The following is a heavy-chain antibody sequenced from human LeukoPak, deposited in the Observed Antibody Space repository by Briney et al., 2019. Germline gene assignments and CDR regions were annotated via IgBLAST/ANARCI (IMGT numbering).Heavy chain of an antibody. CDR3: ARDRDRYCSGGSCYGSFDY. J-gene: IGHJ4*02. V-gene: IGHV3-23*01. CDR1: GFTFSTYA. CDR2: ISGSGGST. D-gene: IGHD2-15*01. Sequence: GGSLRLSCAASGFTFSTYAMSWVRQAPGKGLEWVSAISGSGGSTYYADSVEGRFTISRDNSKNTLYLQMNSLRAEDTAVYFCARDRDRYCSGGSCYGSFDYWGQGTLVTVSS.